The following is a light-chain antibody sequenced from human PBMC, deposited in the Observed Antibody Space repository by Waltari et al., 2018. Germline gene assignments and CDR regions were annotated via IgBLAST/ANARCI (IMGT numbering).Light chain of an antibody. CDR1: KLGDKY. J-gene: IGLJ1*01. CDR2: QDN. CDR3: QAWDNTTPV. Sequence: SYELTHPPSVSVSPGQTASITCSGDKLGDKYACWYQQKPGQSPVLVIYQDNKRPSGIPERFSGSKSGNTATLTISGAQALDEADYYCQAWDNTTPVFGTGTKVTVL. V-gene: IGLV3-1*01.